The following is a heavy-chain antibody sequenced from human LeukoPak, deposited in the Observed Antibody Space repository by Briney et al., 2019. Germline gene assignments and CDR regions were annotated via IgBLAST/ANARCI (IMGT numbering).Heavy chain of an antibody. J-gene: IGHJ4*02. V-gene: IGHV1-18*01. CDR1: GYTFTSYG. CDR2: ISAYNGNT. CDR3: ARGRNDDYYDSSGYSH. Sequence: ASVKVSCKASGYTFTSYGISWVRQAPGQGLEWMGWISAYNGNTNYAQKLQGRVTMTTDTSTSTAYMELRSLRSDDTAVYYCARGRNDDYYDSSGYSHWGQGTLVTVSS. D-gene: IGHD3-22*01.